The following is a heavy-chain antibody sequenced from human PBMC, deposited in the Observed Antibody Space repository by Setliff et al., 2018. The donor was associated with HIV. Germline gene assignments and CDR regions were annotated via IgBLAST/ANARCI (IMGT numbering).Heavy chain of an antibody. V-gene: IGHV3-21*04. CDR2: ISGSSSYW. D-gene: IGHD1-26*01. CDR1: GFTFTEYS. Sequence: GVLRLSCAASGFTFTEYSMSWVRQTPGKGLEWVSSISGSSSYWKYADSVKGRFTISRDNSKNSLYLQMNSLRAEDTAVYYCARDHLGARVLGGWFDPWGQGTLVTVSS. CDR3: ARDHLGARVLGGWFDP. J-gene: IGHJ5*02.